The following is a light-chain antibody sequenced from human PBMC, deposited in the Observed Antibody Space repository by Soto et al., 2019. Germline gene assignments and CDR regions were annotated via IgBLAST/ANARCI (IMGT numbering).Light chain of an antibody. CDR2: GSS. CDR1: QDIGNY. Sequence: AIRVTQSPSSFSASTGDRVTITCRASQDIGNYLAWYQQKPGKAPELLIYGSSTLHDGVPSRFSGSGSGTDFTLTISRLQSTDFANYYCQQYYLYPRTFGQGTKVE. V-gene: IGKV1-8*01. CDR3: QQYYLYPRT. J-gene: IGKJ1*01.